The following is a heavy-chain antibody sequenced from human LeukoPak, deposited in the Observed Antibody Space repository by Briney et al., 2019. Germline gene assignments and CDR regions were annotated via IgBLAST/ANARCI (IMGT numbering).Heavy chain of an antibody. J-gene: IGHJ2*01. V-gene: IGHV4-39*07. CDR2: IYYSGNT. Sequence: SETLSLTCTVSGGSISSRTYYWGWIRQPPGKGLEWIGSIYYSGNTYYNPSLKSRVTVSVDTSKNQFSLKLSSVTAADTAVYYCARGGPHYDILPVVRFPRVSIHFDLWGRGTLVTVSS. CDR3: ARGGPHYDILPVVRFPRVSIHFDL. D-gene: IGHD3-9*01. CDR1: GGSISSRTYY.